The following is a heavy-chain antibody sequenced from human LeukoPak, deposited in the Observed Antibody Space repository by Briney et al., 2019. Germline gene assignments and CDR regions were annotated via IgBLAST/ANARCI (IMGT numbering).Heavy chain of an antibody. V-gene: IGHV1-18*01. CDR2: ISAYNGNT. CDR3: ARERGPFDY. CDR1: GSPFTSYG. J-gene: IGHJ4*02. Sequence: WASVKVSFKASGSPFTSYGISWARPAPGQGLEWMGWISAYNGNTNYAQKLQGRVTMTTDTSTSTAYMELRSLRSDDTAVYYCARERGPFDYWGQGTLVTVSS.